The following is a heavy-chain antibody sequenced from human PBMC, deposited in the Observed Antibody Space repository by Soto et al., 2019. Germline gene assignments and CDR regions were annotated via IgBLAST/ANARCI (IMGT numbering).Heavy chain of an antibody. CDR3: ARDEEY. CDR2: IHPAVHPDDATGR. V-gene: IGHV1-69*06. J-gene: IGHJ4*02. Sequence: QVQLVQSGAEVKKPGSSVKVSCKASGDTFSNYGFSWVRQAPGQGLEWVGWIHPAVHPDDATGRIYSQTFQDRVTLTVDTSAATAYMELGSLRSDDTAVYYCARDEEYWGPGSLVSVSS. CDR1: GDTFSNYG.